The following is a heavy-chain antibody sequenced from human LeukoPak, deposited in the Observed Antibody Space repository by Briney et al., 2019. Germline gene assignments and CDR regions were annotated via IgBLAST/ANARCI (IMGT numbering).Heavy chain of an antibody. CDR1: GFTFSSCG. Sequence: GGSLRLSCAASGFTFSSCGMHWVRQAPGKGLEWVAVISYDGSNKYYADSVKGRFTISRDNSKNTLYLQMNSLRAEDTAVYYCAKSRGGHDDYWGQGTLVTVSS. CDR3: AKSRGGHDDY. J-gene: IGHJ4*02. V-gene: IGHV3-30*18. D-gene: IGHD2-15*01. CDR2: ISYDGSNK.